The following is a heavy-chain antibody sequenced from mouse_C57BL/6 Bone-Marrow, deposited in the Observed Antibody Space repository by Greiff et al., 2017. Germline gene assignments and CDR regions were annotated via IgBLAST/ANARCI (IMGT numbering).Heavy chain of an antibody. Sequence: EVQLVESGEGLVKPGGSLKLSCAASGFTFSSYAMSWVRQTPEKRLEWVAYISSGGDYIYYADTVKGRFTISRANARNTLYLQMSSLKSEDTAMYYCTRERGYGSSPYYFDYWGQGTTLTVSS. CDR2: ISSGGDYI. CDR1: GFTFSSYA. J-gene: IGHJ2*01. CDR3: TRERGYGSSPYYFDY. D-gene: IGHD1-1*01. V-gene: IGHV5-9-1*02.